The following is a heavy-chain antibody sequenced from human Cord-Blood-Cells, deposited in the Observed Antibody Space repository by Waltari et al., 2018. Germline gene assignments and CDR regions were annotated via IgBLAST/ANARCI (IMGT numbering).Heavy chain of an antibody. CDR2: ISYDGRNK. Sequence: QVQLVESGGGVVQPGRSLRLSCAASGFTFSSYGMHWVRQAPGKGLGGVGVISYDGRNKYYADSVKGRFTISRDNSKNTLYLQMNSLRAEDTAVYYCAKDEYSSSFDYWGQGTLVTVSS. CDR3: AKDEYSSSFDY. J-gene: IGHJ4*02. D-gene: IGHD6-6*01. V-gene: IGHV3-30*18. CDR1: GFTFSSYG.